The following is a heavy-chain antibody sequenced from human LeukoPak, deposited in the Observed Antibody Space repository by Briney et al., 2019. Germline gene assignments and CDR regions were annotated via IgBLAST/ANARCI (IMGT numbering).Heavy chain of an antibody. CDR3: ARGVVVPAAINSRYYYYMDV. CDR2: ISAYNGNT. J-gene: IGHJ6*03. CDR1: GYTFTSYG. V-gene: IGHV1-18*01. D-gene: IGHD2-2*01. Sequence: GASVKVSCKASGYTFTSYGISWVRQAPGQGLEWMGWISAYNGNTNYAQKLQGRVTMTTDTSTSTAYMELRSLRSDDTAVYYCARGVVVPAAINSRYYYYMDVWGKGTTVTVSS.